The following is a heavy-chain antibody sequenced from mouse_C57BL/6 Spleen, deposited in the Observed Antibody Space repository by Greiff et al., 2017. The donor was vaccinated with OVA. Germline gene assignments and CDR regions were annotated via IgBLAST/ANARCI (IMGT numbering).Heavy chain of an antibody. V-gene: IGHV1-52*01. CDR2: IDPSDSET. CDR3: ARNGDYYGYFDV. J-gene: IGHJ1*03. CDR1: GYTFTSYW. D-gene: IGHD2-4*01. Sequence: VQLQQPGAELVRPGSSVKLSCKASGYTFTSYWMHWVKQRPIQGLEWIGNIDPSDSETHYNQKFKDKATLTVDKSSSTAYMQLSSLTSEDSAVYYCARNGDYYGYFDVWGTGTTVTVSS.